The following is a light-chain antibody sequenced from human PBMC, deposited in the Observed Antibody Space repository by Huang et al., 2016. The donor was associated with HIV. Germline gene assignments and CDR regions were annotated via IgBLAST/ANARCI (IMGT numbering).Light chain of an antibody. CDR2: KVS. J-gene: IGKJ1*01. CDR3: MQGTHWPPWT. Sequence: DVVMTQSPLSLPVTFGQPASISCRSTQSLVHTDGITYLNWFNQRPGQSPRRLIYKVSYRDSVVPDRFSGSGSGTDFTLHISRVEAEDVGIYYCMQGTHWPPWTFGQGTKVEIK. CDR1: QSLVHTDGITY. V-gene: IGKV2-30*02.